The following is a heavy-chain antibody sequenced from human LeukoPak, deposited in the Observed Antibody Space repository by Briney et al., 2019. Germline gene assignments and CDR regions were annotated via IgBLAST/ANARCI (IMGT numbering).Heavy chain of an antibody. J-gene: IGHJ4*02. D-gene: IGHD5-24*01. CDR1: GYTFTSYA. Sequence: ASVKVSCKASGYTFTSYAMHWVRQAPGHGLEWMGWITPSGGTNYPQKFRGRVATTRDTSITTAYMDLSRLTSDDTAVYYCARGRYGDGFAHFDYWGQGAPVTVSS. V-gene: IGHV1-2*02. CDR3: ARGRYGDGFAHFDY. CDR2: ITPSGGT.